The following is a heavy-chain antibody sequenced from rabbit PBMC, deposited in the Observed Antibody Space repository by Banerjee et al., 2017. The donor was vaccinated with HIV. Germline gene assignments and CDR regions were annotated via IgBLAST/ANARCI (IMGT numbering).Heavy chain of an antibody. Sequence: QEQLEESGGGLVKPEGSLTLTCTASGFSFSNKYVMCWVRQAPGKGLEWIACINTISGDTVYATWAKGRFTMSKTSSTTVTLQATSLTAADTATYFCARTIYGSGSAIGYFNFWGQGTLVTVS. V-gene: IGHV1S45*01. J-gene: IGHJ4*01. D-gene: IGHD5-1*01. CDR2: INTISGDT. CDR1: GFSFSNKYV. CDR3: ARTIYGSGSAIGYFNF.